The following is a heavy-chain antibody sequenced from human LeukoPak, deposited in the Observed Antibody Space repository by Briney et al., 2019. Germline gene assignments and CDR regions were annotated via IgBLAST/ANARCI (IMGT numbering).Heavy chain of an antibody. CDR3: ARDDGPTGYYYDSSGYYY. J-gene: IGHJ4*02. CDR2: INPNSGGT. CDR1: GYTFTGYY. D-gene: IGHD3-22*01. Sequence: ASVKVSCKASGYTFTGYYMHWVRQAPGQGLEWMGWINPNSGGTNYAQKFQGRVTMTRDTSISTAYMELSRLRSDDTAVYYCARDDGPTGYYYDSSGYYYWGQGTLVTVSS. V-gene: IGHV1-2*02.